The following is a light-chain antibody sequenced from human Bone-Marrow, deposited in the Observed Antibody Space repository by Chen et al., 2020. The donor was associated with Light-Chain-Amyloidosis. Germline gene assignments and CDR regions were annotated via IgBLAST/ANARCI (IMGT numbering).Light chain of an antibody. CDR2: LGS. J-gene: IGKJ1*01. CDR1: QSLLHSNGYNY. Sequence: DIVMTQSPLYLPVTPGEPASISCRSSQSLLHSNGYNYLDWYLQKPGQSPQLLIYLGSNRASGVPDRFSGSGSGTDFTLKISRVEAEDVGVYYCMQALQTPCAFGQGTKVEIK. V-gene: IGKV2-28*01. CDR3: MQALQTPCA.